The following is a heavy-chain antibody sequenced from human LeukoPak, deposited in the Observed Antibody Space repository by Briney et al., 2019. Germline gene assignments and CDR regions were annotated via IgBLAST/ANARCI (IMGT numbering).Heavy chain of an antibody. CDR3: ARVGSSGWSAFDI. Sequence: SPSETLSLTCAVSGGSISSGGYSWSWIRQPPGKGLEWIGYIYYSGSTNYNPSLKSRGTISIDTSKNQFSLKLSSVTAADTAVYYCARVGSSGWSAFDIWGQGTMVTVSS. D-gene: IGHD6-19*01. J-gene: IGHJ3*02. CDR1: GGSISSGGYS. V-gene: IGHV4-61*08. CDR2: IYYSGST.